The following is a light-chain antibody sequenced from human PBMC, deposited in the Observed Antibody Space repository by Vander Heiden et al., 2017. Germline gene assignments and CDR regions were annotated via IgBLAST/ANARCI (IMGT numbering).Light chain of an antibody. CDR2: LGS. J-gene: IGKJ4*01. CDR3: MQALQTPT. Sequence: VMTQPPPSLPVAPAEPASIPCRPSQTLLHSNKYNYLEWYLQKPGQSQQLLFCLGSNRASGVPGRCSGRGSGTDFTLKSSRVEDEEVGVYYYMQALQTPTFGGGTKVEIK. V-gene: IGKV2-28*01. CDR1: QTLLHSNKYNY.